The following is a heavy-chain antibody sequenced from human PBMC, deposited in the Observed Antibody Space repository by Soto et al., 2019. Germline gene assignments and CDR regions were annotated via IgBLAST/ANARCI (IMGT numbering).Heavy chain of an antibody. Sequence: QVQLVQSGAEVKKPGSSVMVSCKTSGGTFGSYAISWVRQAPGQGLEWMGGIIPIFSTPNYAQKFQGRVTITADESTSTAYMELSSLRSEDTAVYYCARPIQYYFDTSAQSAWFDPWGQGTLVTVSS. CDR2: IIPIFSTP. V-gene: IGHV1-69*12. J-gene: IGHJ5*02. D-gene: IGHD3-22*01. CDR3: ARPIQYYFDTSAQSAWFDP. CDR1: GGTFGSYA.